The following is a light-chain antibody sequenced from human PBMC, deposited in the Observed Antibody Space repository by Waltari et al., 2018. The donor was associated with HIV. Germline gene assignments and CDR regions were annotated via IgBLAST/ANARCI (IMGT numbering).Light chain of an antibody. Sequence: QSALTQPRSVSGSPGPSVTISCTGTSSDVGGYHYVPWYQQHPGKAPTLMIYDVTKRPSGVPDRFSGSKSGNTASLTISGLQAEDEDDYYCCSYAGSYTFGFGGGTKLTVL. CDR3: CSYAGSYTFG. CDR1: SSDVGGYHY. V-gene: IGLV2-11*01. J-gene: IGLJ3*02. CDR2: DVT.